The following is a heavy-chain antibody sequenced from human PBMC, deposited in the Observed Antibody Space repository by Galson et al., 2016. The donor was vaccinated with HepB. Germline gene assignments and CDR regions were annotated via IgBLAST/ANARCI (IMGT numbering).Heavy chain of an antibody. D-gene: IGHD4-17*01. CDR2: INHSGST. CDR1: GGSFSGYY. J-gene: IGHJ6*03. Sequence: ETLSLTCAVYGGSFSGYYWSWIRQPPGKGLEWIGEINHSGSTNYNQYLKSRVTISVDTSKNQFSLKLSSVTAADTAVYYCARGDNPDYGDYASAYYYMDVWGKGTTVTVSS. CDR3: ARGDNPDYGDYASAYYYMDV. V-gene: IGHV4-34*01.